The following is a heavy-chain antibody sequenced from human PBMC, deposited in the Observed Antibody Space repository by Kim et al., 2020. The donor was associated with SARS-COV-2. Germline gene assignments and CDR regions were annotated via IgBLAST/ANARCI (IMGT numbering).Heavy chain of an antibody. D-gene: IGHD3-10*01. J-gene: IGHJ4*02. V-gene: IGHV4-30-2*04. CDR3: ARAGSGSYFAGGY. Sequence: NPSLMSRVTISVDTSKNQVSLKLSSVTAADTAVYYCARAGSGSYFAGGYWGQGTLVTVSS.